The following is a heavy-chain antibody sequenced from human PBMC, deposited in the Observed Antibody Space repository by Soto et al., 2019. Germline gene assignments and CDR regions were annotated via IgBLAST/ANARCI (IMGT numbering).Heavy chain of an antibody. CDR1: GGSISSYY. Sequence: SETLSLTCTVSGGSISSYYWSWIRQPPGKGLEWIGYIYYSGSTNYNPSLKSRVTISVDTSKNQFSLKLSSVTAADTAVYYCARAAWRDYYDSSGFHNWFDPWGQGTLVTVS. CDR2: IYYSGST. V-gene: IGHV4-59*01. D-gene: IGHD3-22*01. CDR3: ARAAWRDYYDSSGFHNWFDP. J-gene: IGHJ5*02.